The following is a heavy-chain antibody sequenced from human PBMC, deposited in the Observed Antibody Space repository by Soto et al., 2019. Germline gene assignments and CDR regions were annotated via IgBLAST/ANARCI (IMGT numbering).Heavy chain of an antibody. V-gene: IGHV4-34*01. D-gene: IGHD2-2*01. CDR2: INHSGST. CDR1: GGSFSGYY. J-gene: IGHJ6*03. Sequence: QVQLQQWGAGLLKPSETLSLTCAVYGGSFSGYYWSWIRQPPGKGLEWIGEINHSGSTNYNPSLKSRVTISVDTSKNQFSLKLSSVTAADTAVYYCARGRYCSSTSCSPPFHYYYMDVLGKGTTVTVSS. CDR3: ARGRYCSSTSCSPPFHYYYMDV.